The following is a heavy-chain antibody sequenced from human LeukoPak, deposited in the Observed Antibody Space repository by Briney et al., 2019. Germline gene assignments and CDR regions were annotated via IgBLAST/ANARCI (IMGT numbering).Heavy chain of an antibody. J-gene: IGHJ5*02. D-gene: IGHD3-22*01. CDR1: GGSISSSNW. V-gene: IGHV4-4*02. CDR2: IYYSGST. Sequence: SGTLSLTCAVSGGSISSSNWWSWVRQPPGKGLEWIGYIYYSGSTYYNPSLKSRVTISVDTSKNQFSLKLSSVTAADTAVYYCARRDYYDRRGWFDPWGQGTLVTVSS. CDR3: ARRDYYDRRGWFDP.